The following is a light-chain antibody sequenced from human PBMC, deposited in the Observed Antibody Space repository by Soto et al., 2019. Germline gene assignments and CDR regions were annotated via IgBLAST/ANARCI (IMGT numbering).Light chain of an antibody. V-gene: IGKV3-20*01. CDR1: QSVGSSN. CDR3: QQFGDPPYT. Sequence: EVVLTQSPGTLSLSPGERATLSCRASQSVGSSNLAWYQQKSGQSPRLLIYGASSRATGIPDRFSGSGSGTDFTLTVSRLESEDFAVSYCQQFGDPPYTFGRGTTVEI. J-gene: IGKJ2*01. CDR2: GAS.